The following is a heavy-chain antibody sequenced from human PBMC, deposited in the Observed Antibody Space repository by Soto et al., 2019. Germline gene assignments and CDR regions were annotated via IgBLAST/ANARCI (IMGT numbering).Heavy chain of an antibody. V-gene: IGHV4-4*02. CDR1: GGSISSSNW. Sequence: QVQLQESGPGLVKPSGTLSLTCAVSGGSISSSNWWSWVRQPPGKGLEWIGEIYHSGSTNYNPSLKSLVTISVDKFKNQFSLKLSSVTAADTAVYYCARLYMVRGVMDWFDPWGQGTLVTVSS. CDR3: ARLYMVRGVMDWFDP. D-gene: IGHD3-10*01. J-gene: IGHJ5*02. CDR2: IYHSGST.